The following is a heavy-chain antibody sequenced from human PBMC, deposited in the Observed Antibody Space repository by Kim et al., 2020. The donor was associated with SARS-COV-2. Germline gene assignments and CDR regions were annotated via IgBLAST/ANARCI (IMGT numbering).Heavy chain of an antibody. CDR1: GFTFSSYA. Sequence: GGSLRLSCAASGFTFSSYAMHWVRQAPGKGLEWVAVISYDGSNKYYADSVKGRFTISIDNSKNTLYLQMNSLRAEDTAVYYCARDGFPRGGDSLGGYFDYWGQGTLVTVSS. CDR3: ARDGFPRGGDSLGGYFDY. CDR2: ISYDGSNK. V-gene: IGHV3-30-3*01. D-gene: IGHD2-21*02. J-gene: IGHJ4*02.